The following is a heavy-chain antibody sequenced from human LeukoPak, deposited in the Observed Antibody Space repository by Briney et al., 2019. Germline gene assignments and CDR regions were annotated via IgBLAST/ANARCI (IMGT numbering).Heavy chain of an antibody. D-gene: IGHD2-2*01. CDR2: INSDGSYI. CDR1: GFTFSLYA. CDR3: ARVRAGYCTSTSCYTGMDV. J-gene: IGHJ6*02. Sequence: GGSLRLSCSASGFTFSLYAMHWVRQAPGKGLEYVSAINSDGSYIYYADSVRGRFTISRDNSKFTLYMQMNSLRAEDTAVYYCARVRAGYCTSTSCYTGMDVWGQGTTVTVSS. V-gene: IGHV3-64*04.